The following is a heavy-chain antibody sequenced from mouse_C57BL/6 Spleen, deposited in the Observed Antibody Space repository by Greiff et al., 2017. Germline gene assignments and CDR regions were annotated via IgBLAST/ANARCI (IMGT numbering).Heavy chain of an antibody. CDR2: IHPNSGST. Sequence: VQLQQPGAELVKPGASVKLSCKASGYTFTSYWMHWVKQRPGQGLEWIGMIHPNSGSTNYNEKFKSKATLTVDKSSSTAYMQLSSLTSEDSAVYYCASYYGSPYWYFDVWGTGTTVTVSS. V-gene: IGHV1-64*01. CDR3: ASYYGSPYWYFDV. J-gene: IGHJ1*03. CDR1: GYTFTSYW. D-gene: IGHD1-1*01.